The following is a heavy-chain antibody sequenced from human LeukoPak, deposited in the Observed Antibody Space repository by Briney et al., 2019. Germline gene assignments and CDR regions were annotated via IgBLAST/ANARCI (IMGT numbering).Heavy chain of an antibody. V-gene: IGHV3-23*01. CDR2: ISDSGGIT. CDR1: GFTFSSYA. Sequence: PAGGSLRLSCAASGFTFSSYAMSWVRQAPGEGLEWVSVISDSGGITYYADSVKGRFTSSRDNSKNTLYLQMNNLRAEDTAAYYCAKGSFWGQGTLVTVSS. CDR3: AKGSF. D-gene: IGHD3-10*01. J-gene: IGHJ4*02.